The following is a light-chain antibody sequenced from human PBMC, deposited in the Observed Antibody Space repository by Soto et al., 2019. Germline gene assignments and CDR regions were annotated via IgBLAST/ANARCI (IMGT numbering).Light chain of an antibody. J-gene: IGKJ4*01. CDR2: SAS. CDR1: QGSRND. Sequence: DVQMTQSPSSLSASVGDRVTITCRARQGSRNDVGWYQQKPGKAPKRLIYSASSLQSGIPSRFSGGGSGTEFTLTISRLQPEDFANYYCLQHYSFPPTFGGGTKVEIK. V-gene: IGKV1-17*01. CDR3: LQHYSFPPT.